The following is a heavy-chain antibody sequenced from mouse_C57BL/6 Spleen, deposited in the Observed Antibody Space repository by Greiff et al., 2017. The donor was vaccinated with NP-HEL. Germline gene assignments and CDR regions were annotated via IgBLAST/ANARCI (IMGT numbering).Heavy chain of an antibody. V-gene: IGHV6-3*01. CDR2: IRLKSDNYAT. D-gene: IGHD4-1*01. CDR1: GFTFSNYW. Sequence: EVKLEESGGGLVQPGGSMKLSCVASGFTFSNYWMNWVRQSPEKGLEWVAQIRLKSDNYATHYAESVKGRFTISRDDSKSSVYLQMNNLRAEDTGIYYCTGEDWERGYYFDYWGQGTTLTVSS. J-gene: IGHJ2*01. CDR3: TGEDWERGYYFDY.